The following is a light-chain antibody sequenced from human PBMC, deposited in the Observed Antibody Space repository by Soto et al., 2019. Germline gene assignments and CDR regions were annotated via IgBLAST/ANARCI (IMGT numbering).Light chain of an antibody. V-gene: IGKV3-20*01. Sequence: DIVLTQSPGTLSLSPGDRAPLSCRASQSVSSNYLAWYQQKPGQAPRLLIHGASTRATGVPDRFSGSGSGTDFTLTISRLEPEDFAVYHCQQYGSLSWTFGQGTKVEIK. CDR1: QSVSSNY. CDR2: GAS. CDR3: QQYGSLSWT. J-gene: IGKJ1*01.